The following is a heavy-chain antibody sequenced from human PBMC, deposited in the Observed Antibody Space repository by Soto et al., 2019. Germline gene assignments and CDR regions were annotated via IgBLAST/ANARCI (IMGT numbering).Heavy chain of an antibody. Sequence: PRPPVKVSCKASGYTFAGYYMHWVRQAPGQGLEWMGWINPNSGGTNYAQKFQGWVTMTRDTSISTAYMELSRLRSDDTAVYYCARCSSSWTDAFDIWGQGTMVTVSS. CDR1: GYTFAGYY. CDR3: ARCSSSWTDAFDI. D-gene: IGHD6-13*01. J-gene: IGHJ3*02. CDR2: INPNSGGT. V-gene: IGHV1-2*04.